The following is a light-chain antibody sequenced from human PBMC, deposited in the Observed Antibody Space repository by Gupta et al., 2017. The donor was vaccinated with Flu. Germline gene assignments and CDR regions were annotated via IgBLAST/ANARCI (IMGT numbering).Light chain of an antibody. V-gene: IGKV1-39*01. CDR3: QQSYSTPLWT. CDR2: DTS. CDR1: QSISTY. J-gene: IGKJ1*01. Sequence: DIQMTQSPSSLSASVGDRVTITCRASQSISTYLNWYQQIPGKAPKVLIYDTSNLKSGVPSRFSGSRSGTDVTLTISSLQPEDFATYYCQQSYSTPLWTFGQGTKV.